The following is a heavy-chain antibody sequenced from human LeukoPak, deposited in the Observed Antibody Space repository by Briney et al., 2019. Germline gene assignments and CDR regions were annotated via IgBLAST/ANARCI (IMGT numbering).Heavy chain of an antibody. CDR1: GASISRSY. CDR2: IYYSDSTST. D-gene: IGHD6-19*01. V-gene: IGHV4-59*01. Sequence: PSETLSLACTVSGASISRSYWTWIRQAPGKGLEWIGYIYYSDSTSTNYNPSLKSRVAMSVDTSKIQFSLTLSSVTAADTAVYYCARAPVAFSSHCPSWGLGTRVIVSS. CDR3: ARAPVAFSSHCPS. J-gene: IGHJ4*02.